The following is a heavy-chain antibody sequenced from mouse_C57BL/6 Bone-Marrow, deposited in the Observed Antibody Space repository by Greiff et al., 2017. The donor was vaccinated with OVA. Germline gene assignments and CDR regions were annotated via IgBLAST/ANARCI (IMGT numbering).Heavy chain of an antibody. J-gene: IGHJ1*03. D-gene: IGHD2-5*01. CDR3: AKWHDSNYDWYFDV. CDR1: GFNIKNTY. CDR2: IDPANGNT. V-gene: IGHV14-3*01. Sequence: EVQLQQSVAELVRPGASVKLSCTASGFNIKNTYMHWVKQRPEQGLEWIGRIDPANGNTKYAPQFQGQATITADTSSNTAYLQLISLTSEDTAIYYGAKWHDSNYDWYFDVWGTGTTVTVAS.